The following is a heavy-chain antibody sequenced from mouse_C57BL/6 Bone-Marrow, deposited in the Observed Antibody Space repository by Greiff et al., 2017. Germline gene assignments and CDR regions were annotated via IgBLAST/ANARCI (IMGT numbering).Heavy chain of an antibody. Sequence: VQLQQPGAELVMPGASVKLSCKASGYTFTSYWMHWVKQRPGQGLEWIGEIDPSDSYTNYNQKFKGKSTLTVDKSSSTAYMQLSSLTSEDSAVYYCTRGNYYGRSSCAYWGQGTLVTVSA. V-gene: IGHV1-69*01. CDR1: GYTFTSYW. D-gene: IGHD1-1*01. J-gene: IGHJ3*01. CDR3: TRGNYYGRSSCAY. CDR2: IDPSDSYT.